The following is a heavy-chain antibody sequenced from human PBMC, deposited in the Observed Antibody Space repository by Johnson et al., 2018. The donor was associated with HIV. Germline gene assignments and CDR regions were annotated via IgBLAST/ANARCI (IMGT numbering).Heavy chain of an antibody. J-gene: IGHJ3*02. CDR1: GFTFGDYA. CDR3: ARETAYCGGDCSGAFDI. CDR2: LYSGGST. V-gene: IGHV3-66*02. D-gene: IGHD2-21*01. Sequence: VQLVESGGGVVQPGRSLRLSCTASGFTFGDYAMSWVRQAPGKGLEWVSVLYSGGSTYYADSVKGRFTISRDNSKNTLYLQMNSLRAEDTAVYYCARETAYCGGDCSGAFDIWGQGTMVTVSS.